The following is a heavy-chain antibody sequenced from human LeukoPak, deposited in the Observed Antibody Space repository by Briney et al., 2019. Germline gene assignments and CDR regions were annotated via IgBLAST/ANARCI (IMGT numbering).Heavy chain of an antibody. V-gene: IGHV3-7*01. CDR2: IKQDGSEK. CDR1: GFTFSSYW. D-gene: IGHD2-15*01. J-gene: IGHJ3*02. CDR3: ARDSCSGGSCDDAFDI. Sequence: GGSLRLSCAASGFTFSSYWMTWVRQAPGKGLEWVANIKQDGSEKYYVDSVKGRFTISRDNAKNSLYLQMNSLRAEDTAMYYCARDSCSGGSCDDAFDIWGQGTMVTVSS.